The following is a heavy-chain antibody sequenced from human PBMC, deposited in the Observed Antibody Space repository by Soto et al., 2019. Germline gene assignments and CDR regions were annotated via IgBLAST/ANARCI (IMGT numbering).Heavy chain of an antibody. CDR1: GGSVSDYY. CDR3: ASTSWKDDADRDGTLNI. Sequence: QMQLEESGPGLVKPSETLSLTCSVSGGSVSDYYWHWIRQSTGKGLEWIGYLSSSGATSYTPPLRRRFTISLDSSKSPISLKMTSVTAADAALYYCASTSWKDDADRDGTLNIWGQGTLVTVSS. V-gene: IGHV4-4*08. J-gene: IGHJ3*02. D-gene: IGHD2-2*01. CDR2: LSSSGAT.